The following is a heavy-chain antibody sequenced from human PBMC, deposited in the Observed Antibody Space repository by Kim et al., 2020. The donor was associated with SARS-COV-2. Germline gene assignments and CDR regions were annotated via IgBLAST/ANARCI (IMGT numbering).Heavy chain of an antibody. J-gene: IGHJ5*02. CDR3: AHRSGTVTWDYFDP. D-gene: IGHD4-17*01. Sequence: SPSLKSRLTITKDTSKNQVVLTMTKMDPVDTATYYCAHRSGTVTWDYFDPWGQGTLVTVSS. V-gene: IGHV2-5*01.